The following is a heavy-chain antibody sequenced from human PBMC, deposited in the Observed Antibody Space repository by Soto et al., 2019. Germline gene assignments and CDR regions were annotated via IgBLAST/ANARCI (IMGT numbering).Heavy chain of an antibody. Sequence: SVKVSCKASGYTFTSYGISWVRQAPGQGLEWMGWISAYNGNTNYAQKLQGRVTMTTDTSTSTAYMELRSLRSDDTAVYYCAREYGVGSLYYYYYYGMDVWGQGTTVTVSS. J-gene: IGHJ6*02. CDR1: GYTFTSYG. CDR3: AREYGVGSLYYYYYYGMDV. CDR2: ISAYNGNT. V-gene: IGHV1-18*01. D-gene: IGHD3-3*01.